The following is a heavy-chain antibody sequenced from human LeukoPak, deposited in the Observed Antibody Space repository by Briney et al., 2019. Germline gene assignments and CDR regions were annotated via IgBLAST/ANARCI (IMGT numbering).Heavy chain of an antibody. CDR3: AGGYSVAVPFQH. D-gene: IGHD6-19*01. V-gene: IGHV1-2*02. CDR2: INPNSGGT. J-gene: IGHJ1*01. Sequence: ASVKVSCKASGYPFTGYYMHWVRQAPGQGLEWMGWINPNSGGTNYAQKFQGRVTMTRDTSISTAYMELSRLRSDDTAVYYCAGGYSVAVPFQHWGQGTLVTVSS. CDR1: GYPFTGYY.